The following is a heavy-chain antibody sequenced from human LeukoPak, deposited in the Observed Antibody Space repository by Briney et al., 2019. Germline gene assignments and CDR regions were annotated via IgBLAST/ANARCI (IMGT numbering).Heavy chain of an antibody. CDR3: ARSLAYCGGDCYWGLSYFDY. CDR1: GGSISSGSYY. D-gene: IGHD2-21*02. CDR2: IYTSGST. Sequence: SGALSLTCTVSGGSISSGSYYWSWIRQPAGRGLWWFGRIYTSGSTNYNPSLKSRVTISVDTSKNQFSLKLSSVTAADTAVYYCARSLAYCGGDCYWGLSYFDYWGQGTLVTVSS. V-gene: IGHV4-61*02. J-gene: IGHJ4*02.